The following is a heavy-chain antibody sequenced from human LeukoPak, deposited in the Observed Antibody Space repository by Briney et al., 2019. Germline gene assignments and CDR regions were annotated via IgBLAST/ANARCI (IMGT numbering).Heavy chain of an antibody. D-gene: IGHD6-13*01. CDR1: GFTFSYYS. CDR2: ISSGSNYI. J-gene: IGHJ4*02. CDR3: ARVAPFREQQPWRYFDY. Sequence: PGGSLRLSCAASGFTFSYYSMNWVRQTPGKGLEWVSSISSGSNYIYYADSVQGRFTISRDNAKNSLYLQMNSLRAEDTAVYYCARVAPFREQQPWRYFDYWGQGTLVTVSS. V-gene: IGHV3-21*01.